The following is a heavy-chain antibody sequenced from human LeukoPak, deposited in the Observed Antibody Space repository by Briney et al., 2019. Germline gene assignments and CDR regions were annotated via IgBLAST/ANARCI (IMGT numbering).Heavy chain of an antibody. Sequence: SETLSLTCAVYGGSFSGYYWSWIRQPPGKGLEWIGEINHSGSTNYNPSLKSRVTISVDTSKNQFSLKLSSVTAADTAVYYCARAGGPYGMDVGGQGTTVTVS. J-gene: IGHJ6*02. D-gene: IGHD3-10*01. V-gene: IGHV4-34*01. CDR1: GGSFSGYY. CDR3: ARAGGPYGMDV. CDR2: INHSGST.